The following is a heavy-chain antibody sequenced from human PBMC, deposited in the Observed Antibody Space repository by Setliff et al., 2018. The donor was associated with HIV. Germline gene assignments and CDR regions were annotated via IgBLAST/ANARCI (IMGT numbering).Heavy chain of an antibody. D-gene: IGHD2-15*01. CDR3: ARDGRHDRNRWYVTHQYFKY. CDR2: IYSSGST. Sequence: SETLSLTCTVSGGSSSSRSYYWGWIRQPPGKGLEWIRSIYSSGSTYYNPSLKSRVTISVDTSKKQFSLRLSSVTAADTAVYYCARDGRHDRNRWYVTHQYFKYWGQGTLVTVSS. J-gene: IGHJ1*01. V-gene: IGHV4-39*07. CDR1: GGSSSSRSYY.